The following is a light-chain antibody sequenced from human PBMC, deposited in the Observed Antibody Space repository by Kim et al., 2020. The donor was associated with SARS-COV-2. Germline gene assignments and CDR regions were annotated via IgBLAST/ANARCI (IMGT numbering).Light chain of an antibody. CDR2: ANN. CDR3: AAWDDSLNGWV. CDR1: SSDIGSNT. Sequence: GQRGTMSYSASSSDIGSNTVNWYQQHQGTAPKLLVYANNQRPSGVPDRFSGSKSGTSASLAISGLLSEDEADYYCAAWDDSLNGWVFGGGTKLTVL. J-gene: IGLJ3*02. V-gene: IGLV1-44*01.